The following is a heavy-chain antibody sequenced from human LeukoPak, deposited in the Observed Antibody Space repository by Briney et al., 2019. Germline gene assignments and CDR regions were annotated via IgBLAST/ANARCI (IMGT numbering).Heavy chain of an antibody. CDR1: GLTVSSNY. Sequence: GGSLRLSCAASGLTVSSNYMSSVRQAPGKGLEWVSVIYRDGSTYYADPVKARLTIYRDNSKNSLYLQMQSLRAEDAAVYYCAAAHGSATRFDYWGQGTLVTVSS. V-gene: IGHV3-53*01. CDR3: AAAHGSATRFDY. CDR2: IYRDGST. D-gene: IGHD3-10*01. J-gene: IGHJ4*02.